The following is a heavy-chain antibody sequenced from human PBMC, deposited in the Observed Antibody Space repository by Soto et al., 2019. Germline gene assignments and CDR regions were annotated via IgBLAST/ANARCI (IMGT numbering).Heavy chain of an antibody. CDR2: IYYTGST. Sequence: SETLSLTCTVSGGSISGYYWSWIRQPPGKGLEWIGYIYYTGSTYYNPSLKSRVTISLDTSRNQFSLKLTSVTAADTAVYYCASVVWKNYFDPWGQGTLVTV. J-gene: IGHJ5*02. D-gene: IGHD1-7*01. CDR1: GGSISGYY. V-gene: IGHV4-59*01. CDR3: ASVVWKNYFDP.